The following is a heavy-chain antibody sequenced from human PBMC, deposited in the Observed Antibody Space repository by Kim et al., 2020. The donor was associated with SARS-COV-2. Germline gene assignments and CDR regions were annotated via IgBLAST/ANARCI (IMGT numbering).Heavy chain of an antibody. J-gene: IGHJ5*02. CDR2: ISGSGGST. V-gene: IGHV3-23*01. CDR1: GFTFSSYA. Sequence: GGSLRLSCAASGFTFSSYAMSWVRQAPGKGLEWVSAISGSGGSTYYADSVKGRFTISRDNSKNTLYLQMNSLRAEDTAVYYCAKDGDSSGYYLGRSGNWFDPWGQGTLVTVSS. D-gene: IGHD3-22*01. CDR3: AKDGDSSGYYLGRSGNWFDP.